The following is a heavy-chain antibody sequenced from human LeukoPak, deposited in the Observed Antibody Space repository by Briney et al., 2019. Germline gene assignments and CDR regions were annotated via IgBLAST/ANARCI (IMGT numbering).Heavy chain of an antibody. J-gene: IGHJ4*02. Sequence: SETPSLTRPVSRGSISNYYWRWIRQPPRKGLEWIGYIYYSESTNYNPSLKSRVTISTDTSKSQFSLNLRSVTAEDTGIYYCARGRCRNSGCRPYFDYWGQGTQVTVSS. CDR1: RGSISNYY. CDR3: ARGRCRNSGCRPYFDY. D-gene: IGHD2/OR15-2a*01. CDR2: IYYSEST. V-gene: IGHV4-59*01.